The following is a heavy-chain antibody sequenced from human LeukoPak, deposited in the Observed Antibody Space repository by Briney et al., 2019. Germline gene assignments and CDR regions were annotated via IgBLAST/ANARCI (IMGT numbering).Heavy chain of an antibody. J-gene: IGHJ6*02. D-gene: IGHD6-13*01. V-gene: IGHV5-51*01. Sequence: GESLKISCKGSGYSFTSYWIGWVRQMPGKGLEWMGIIYPGDSDTRYSPSFQGQVTISADKSTSTAYLQWSSLKASDTAMYYCARHYSSSWYDYYYGMDVWGQGTTVTVSS. CDR1: GYSFTSYW. CDR3: ARHYSSSWYDYYYGMDV. CDR2: IYPGDSDT.